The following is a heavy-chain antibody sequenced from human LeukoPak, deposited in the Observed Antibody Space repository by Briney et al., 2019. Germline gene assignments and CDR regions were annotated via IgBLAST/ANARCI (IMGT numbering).Heavy chain of an antibody. J-gene: IGHJ4*02. V-gene: IGHV4-61*02. Sequence: SETLSLTCTVSGDSISSGSYYWSWIRQPAGKGLEWIGLGYTTGSTNYNPSLKSRVTISVDTSKNQFSLNLTSVTAADTALYYCARKFDFWGQGTLVTVSS. CDR3: ARKFDF. CDR2: GYTTGST. CDR1: GDSISSGSYY.